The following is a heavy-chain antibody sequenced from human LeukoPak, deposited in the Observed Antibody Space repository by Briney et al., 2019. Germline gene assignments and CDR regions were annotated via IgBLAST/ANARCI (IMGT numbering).Heavy chain of an antibody. D-gene: IGHD5-24*01. Sequence: PSETLSLTCAFYGASLSGYYWRWIRQPPGKGLEWIGEINHSGITTYNPSLKSRVTISVDTSKKQFSLKLNSVTAADTVVYYCAISHKWLLLDYWGQGTLVTVSS. V-gene: IGHV4-34*01. CDR2: INHSGIT. J-gene: IGHJ4*02. CDR1: GASLSGYY. CDR3: AISHKWLLLDY.